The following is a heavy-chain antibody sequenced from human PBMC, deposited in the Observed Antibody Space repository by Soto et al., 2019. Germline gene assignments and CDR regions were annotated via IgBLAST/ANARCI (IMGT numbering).Heavy chain of an antibody. Sequence: GGSLRLSCAASGFTFSNYAMNWVSQATGKGLEWVSTISGSGGSPYYADSVKGRFTISRDNSKNTLYLQMNSLRAEDTAVYYCAKDVGRQQLATNYYYYGMDVWGQGTTVTVSS. D-gene: IGHD6-13*01. V-gene: IGHV3-23*01. CDR2: ISGSGGSP. CDR3: AKDVGRQQLATNYYYYGMDV. J-gene: IGHJ6*02. CDR1: GFTFSNYA.